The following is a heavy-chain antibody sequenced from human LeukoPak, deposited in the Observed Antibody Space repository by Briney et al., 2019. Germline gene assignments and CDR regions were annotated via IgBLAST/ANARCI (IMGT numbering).Heavy chain of an antibody. V-gene: IGHV3-23*01. CDR3: AKGGYCSGGSCYSTY. CDR2: ISGSGGST. Sequence: PGGSLRLSCAASGFTFSSYAMSWVRQAPGKGLEWVSAISGSGGSTYHADSVKGRFTISRDNSKNTLYLQMNSLRAEDTAVYYCAKGGYCSGGSCYSTYWGQGTLVTVSS. J-gene: IGHJ4*02. CDR1: GFTFSSYA. D-gene: IGHD2-15*01.